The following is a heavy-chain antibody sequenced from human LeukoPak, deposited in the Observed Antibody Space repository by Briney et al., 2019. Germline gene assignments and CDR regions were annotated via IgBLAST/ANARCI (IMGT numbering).Heavy chain of an antibody. V-gene: IGHV1-8*01. J-gene: IGHJ4*02. D-gene: IGHD4-17*01. CDR1: GYTFTSYD. CDR3: ARAPIVYGVVYFDY. CDR2: MNPNSGNT. Sequence: GASVKVSCKASGYTFTSYDINWVRQATGQGLEWMGWMNPNSGNTGYAQKFQGRVTMTRNTSISTAYMELSSLRSEDTAVYYCARAPIVYGVVYFDYWGQGTLVTVSS.